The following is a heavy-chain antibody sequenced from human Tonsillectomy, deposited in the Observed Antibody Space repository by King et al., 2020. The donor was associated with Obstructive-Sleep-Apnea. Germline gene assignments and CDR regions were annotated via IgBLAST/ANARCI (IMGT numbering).Heavy chain of an antibody. V-gene: IGHV4-34*01. CDR1: GGSFSGYY. CDR3: ARGATKMSFDP. CDR2: INHSGST. Sequence: VQLQQWGAGLLKPSETLSLTCAVSGGSFSGYYWSWIRQPPGKGLEWIGEINHSGSTNYNPSLKSRVTISVDTSKNQFSLKLSSVTAADTAVYYCARGATKMSFDPWGQGTLVTVSS. J-gene: IGHJ5*02.